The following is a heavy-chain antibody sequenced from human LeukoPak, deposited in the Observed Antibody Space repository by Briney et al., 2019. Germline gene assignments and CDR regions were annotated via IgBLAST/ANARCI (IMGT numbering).Heavy chain of an antibody. D-gene: IGHD1-14*01. J-gene: IGHJ6*02. CDR1: GGSINGYY. Sequence: PSETLSLTCTVSGGSINGYYWTWIRQPPGKGLEWIGYVYHSGGTSYNPSLKSRVTIAVDRSKNQFSLKLSSVTAADTAVYYCARGYRYYGMDVWGQGTTVTVSS. CDR2: VYHSGGT. CDR3: ARGYRYYGMDV. V-gene: IGHV4-59*12.